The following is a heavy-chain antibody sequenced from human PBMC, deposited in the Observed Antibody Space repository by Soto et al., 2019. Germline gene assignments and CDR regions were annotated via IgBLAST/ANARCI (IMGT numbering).Heavy chain of an antibody. CDR3: ASAPVLRFLEWLFDY. D-gene: IGHD3-3*01. V-gene: IGHV3-23*01. J-gene: IGHJ4*02. CDR2: ISGSGGST. Sequence: AGGSLRLSCAASGFTFSSYAMSWVRQAPGKGLEWVSAISGSGGSTYYADFVKGRFTISRDNSKNTLYLQMNSLRAEDTAVYYCASAPVLRFLEWLFDYWGQGTLVTVSS. CDR1: GFTFSSYA.